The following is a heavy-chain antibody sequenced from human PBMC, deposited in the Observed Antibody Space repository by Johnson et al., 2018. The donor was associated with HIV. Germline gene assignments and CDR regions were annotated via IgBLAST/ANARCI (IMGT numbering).Heavy chain of an antibody. V-gene: IGHV3-33*08. CDR1: GMAFSDLW. Sequence: QVQLVESGGGLVKPGGSLTVSCAASGMAFSDLWMNWVRQAPGKGLEWVAVIWYDGSNKYYADSVKGRFTISRDNSKNTLYLQMNSLRAEDTAMYYCAAYYYDSSGYNAFDIWGQGTMVTVSS. CDR2: IWYDGSNK. CDR3: AAYYYDSSGYNAFDI. D-gene: IGHD3-22*01. J-gene: IGHJ3*02.